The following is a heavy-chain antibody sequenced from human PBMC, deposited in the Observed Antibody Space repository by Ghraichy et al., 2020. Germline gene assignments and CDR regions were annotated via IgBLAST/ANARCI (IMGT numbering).Heavy chain of an antibody. CDR2: IYSPGST. CDR3: TRLAKMAPVRASYYYAMDV. Sequence: SETLSLTCTVSGASISNYYWGWIRQPPGQGLEWIGYIYSPGSTSYSPSLMNRVTISMDTSKNHLSLRLNSVTAVDTAVYYCTRLAKMAPVRASYYYAMDVWGQGTTVTVSS. J-gene: IGHJ6*02. D-gene: IGHD5-24*01. V-gene: IGHV4-4*08. CDR1: GASISNYY.